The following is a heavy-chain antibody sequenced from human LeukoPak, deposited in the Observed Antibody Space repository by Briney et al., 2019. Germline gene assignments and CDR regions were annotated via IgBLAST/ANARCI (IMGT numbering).Heavy chain of an antibody. Sequence: KPSETLSLTCTVSGGSISSSSYYWGWIRQPPGKGLEWIGSVYYSGSTYYNPSLKSRVTISVDTSKNQFSLKLSSVTAADTAVYYCARLDLRWLRAAFDIWGQGTMVTVSS. CDR3: ARLDLRWLRAAFDI. CDR2: VYYSGST. J-gene: IGHJ3*02. V-gene: IGHV4-39*01. D-gene: IGHD5-12*01. CDR1: GGSISSSSYY.